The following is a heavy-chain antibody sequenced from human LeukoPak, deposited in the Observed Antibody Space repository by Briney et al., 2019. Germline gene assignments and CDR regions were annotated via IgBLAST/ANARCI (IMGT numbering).Heavy chain of an antibody. CDR3: ANHIVVVTATLYNWFDP. CDR1: GGSFSGYY. D-gene: IGHD2-21*02. Sequence: SETLSLTCAVYGGSFSGYYWSWIRQPPGKGLEWIGGINHSGSTNYNPSPKSRVTISVDTSKNQFSLKLSSVTAADTAVYYCANHIVVVTATLYNWFDPWGQGTLVTVSS. CDR2: INHSGST. J-gene: IGHJ5*02. V-gene: IGHV4-34*01.